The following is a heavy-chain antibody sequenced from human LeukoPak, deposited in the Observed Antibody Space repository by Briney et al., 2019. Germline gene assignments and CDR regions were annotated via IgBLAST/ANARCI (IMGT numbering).Heavy chain of an antibody. Sequence: GGSLRLSCAASGFTFSSYSMNWVRQAPGEGLEWVSSISSSSSYIYYADSVKGRFTISRDNAKNSLYLQMNSLRAEDTAVYYCARDQGTIPALSYYFDYWGQGTLVTVSS. CDR1: GFTFSSYS. J-gene: IGHJ4*02. D-gene: IGHD3-3*01. CDR3: ARDQGTIPALSYYFDY. V-gene: IGHV3-21*01. CDR2: ISSSSSYI.